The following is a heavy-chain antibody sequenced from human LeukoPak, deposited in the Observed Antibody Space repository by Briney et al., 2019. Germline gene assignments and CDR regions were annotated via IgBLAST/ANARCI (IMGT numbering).Heavy chain of an antibody. D-gene: IGHD6-13*01. CDR1: GFTFSSYS. CDR3: ARVGVIAAAGPWGYYYGMDV. J-gene: IGHJ6*02. Sequence: GGSLRLSCAASGFTFSSYSMNWVRQAPGKGLEWVSSISSSSSYIYYADSVKGRFTISRDNAKNSLYLQMNSLRAEDTAVYYCARVGVIAAAGPWGYYYGMDVWGQGTTVTVSS. CDR2: ISSSSSYI. V-gene: IGHV3-21*01.